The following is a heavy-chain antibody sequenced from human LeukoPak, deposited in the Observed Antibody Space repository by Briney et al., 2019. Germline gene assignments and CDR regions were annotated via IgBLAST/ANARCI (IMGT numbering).Heavy chain of an antibody. Sequence: PSETLSLTCTVSGGSISSYYWSWIRQPPGKGLEWIGYIYYSGSTNYNPSLKSRVIISVDTSKNQFSLKLSSVTAADTAVYYCARHDYGDSELDYWGQGTLVTVSS. V-gene: IGHV4-59*01. CDR2: IYYSGST. D-gene: IGHD4-17*01. J-gene: IGHJ4*02. CDR3: ARHDYGDSELDY. CDR1: GGSISSYY.